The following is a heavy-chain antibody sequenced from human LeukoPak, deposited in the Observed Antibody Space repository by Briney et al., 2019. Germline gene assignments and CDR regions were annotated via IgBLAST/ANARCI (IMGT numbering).Heavy chain of an antibody. V-gene: IGHV3-53*01. CDR3: ARGLRYDILNGYCSQNPYYFDY. CDR1: GFTVSSNY. Sequence: GGSLRLSCAASGFTVSSNYMSWVRQAPGKGLEWVSVIYSGGSTYYADSVKGRFTISRDNSKNTLYLQMNSLRAEDTAVYYCARGLRYDILNGYCSQNPYYFDYWGQGTLVTVSS. CDR2: IYSGGST. D-gene: IGHD3-9*01. J-gene: IGHJ4*02.